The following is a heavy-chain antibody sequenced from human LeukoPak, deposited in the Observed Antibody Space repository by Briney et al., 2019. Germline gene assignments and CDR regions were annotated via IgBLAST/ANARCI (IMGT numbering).Heavy chain of an antibody. Sequence: GGSLRLSCAASGFTFSSYAMSWVRQAPGKGLEWVSAISGSGGCTYYADSVKGRFTISRDNSKNTLYLQMNSLRAEDTAVYYCAKAVTGYGRYYFDYWGQGTLVTVSS. J-gene: IGHJ4*02. V-gene: IGHV3-23*01. CDR2: ISGSGGCT. CDR1: GFTFSSYA. D-gene: IGHD3-9*01. CDR3: AKAVTGYGRYYFDY.